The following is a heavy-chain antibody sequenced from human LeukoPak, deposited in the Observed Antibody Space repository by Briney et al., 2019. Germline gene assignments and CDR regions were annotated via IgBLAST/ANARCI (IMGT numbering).Heavy chain of an antibody. V-gene: IGHV4-31*03. CDR3: ASKYYYDSSGYYS. CDR1: GGSISSGGYY. D-gene: IGHD3-22*01. J-gene: IGHJ4*02. CDR2: IYYSGST. Sequence: KPSETLSLTCTVSGGSISSGGYYWSWIRQHPGKGLEWIGYIYYSGSTYYNPSLKSRVTISVDTSKNQFSLKLSSVTAADTAVYYCASKYYYDSSGYYSWGQGTLVTVSS.